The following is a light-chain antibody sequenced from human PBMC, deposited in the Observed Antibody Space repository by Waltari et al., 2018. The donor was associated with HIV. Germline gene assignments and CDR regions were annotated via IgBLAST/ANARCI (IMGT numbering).Light chain of an antibody. CDR3: AAWDDSLNGPV. V-gene: IGLV1-44*01. Sequence: QSVLIQPPSASGTPGQRVTISCSGSSSNLGSNTVNWYQQLPGTAPKLLIYSNNQRPSGVPYRFSASKSGTSASLAISGLQSEDEADYYCAAWDDSLNGPVFGGGTKLTVL. CDR1: SSNLGSNT. J-gene: IGLJ3*02. CDR2: SNN.